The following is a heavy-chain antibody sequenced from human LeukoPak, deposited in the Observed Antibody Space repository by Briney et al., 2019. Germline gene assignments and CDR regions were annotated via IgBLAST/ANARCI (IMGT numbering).Heavy chain of an antibody. D-gene: IGHD4-17*01. V-gene: IGHV1-46*01. Sequence: ASVKVSCKASGYTFTSYYMHWVRQAPGQGLEWMGIINPSGGSTSYAQKFQGRVTMTRDTSTSTVYMELSSLRSEDTAVYYCARAPHQNFYYGDYGGFDYWGPGTLVTVSS. CDR3: ARAPHQNFYYGDYGGFDY. J-gene: IGHJ4*02. CDR2: INPSGGST. CDR1: GYTFTSYY.